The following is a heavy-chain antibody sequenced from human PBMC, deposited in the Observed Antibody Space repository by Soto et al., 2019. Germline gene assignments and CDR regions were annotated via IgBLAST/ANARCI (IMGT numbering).Heavy chain of an antibody. V-gene: IGHV3-30-3*01. CDR1: GVTFSTHA. CDR3: ARDQTVITTTGGGSSDH. Sequence: QVQLVESGGGVVQPGRSLRLSCAASGVTFSTHAMHCVRQAPGKGLECVAIVSFDGINKYYADSVKGRFTISRDNFKNTLYLQMTGLTPEETAVYYWARDQTVITTTGGGSSDHWGQGTLVTVSS. CDR2: VSFDGINK. J-gene: IGHJ4*02. D-gene: IGHD2-2*01.